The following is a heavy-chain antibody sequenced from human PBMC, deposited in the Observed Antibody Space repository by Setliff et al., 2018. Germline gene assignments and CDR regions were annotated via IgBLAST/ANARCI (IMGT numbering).Heavy chain of an antibody. J-gene: IGHJ4*02. D-gene: IGHD6-13*01. CDR3: AKKLPGIAAAGGMDY. V-gene: IGHV3-23*01. CDR2: ISGSGGST. CDR1: GFTFSSYA. Sequence: GGSLRLSCAASGFTFSSYAMSWVRQAPGKGLEWVSAISGSGGSTYYADPVKGRFTIARDNSKNTLYLQMNSLIAEDTAVYYCAKKLPGIAAAGGMDYWGQGTLVTVSS.